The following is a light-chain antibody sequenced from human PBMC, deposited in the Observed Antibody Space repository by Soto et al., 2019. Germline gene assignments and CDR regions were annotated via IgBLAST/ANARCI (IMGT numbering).Light chain of an antibody. CDR2: AAS. Sequence: DIQMTQSPSSVSASVGDRVTITCRASQDISSWLAWYQQKPGKAPKLLISAASSLQSGVPSRFSGSGSGTDFTFTISRLQPEDSATYFCQQANSFPPTFGGGTQVEIK. V-gene: IGKV1-12*01. CDR3: QQANSFPPT. J-gene: IGKJ4*01. CDR1: QDISSW.